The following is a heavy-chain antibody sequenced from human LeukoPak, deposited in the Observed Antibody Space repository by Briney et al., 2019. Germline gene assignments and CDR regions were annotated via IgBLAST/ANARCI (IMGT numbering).Heavy chain of an antibody. Sequence: SETLSLTCTVSGGSISSSSYYWGWIRQPPGTGLEWIGSIYYSGSTYYNPSLKSRVTISVDTSKNQFSLKLSSVTAADTAVYYCARDRAVAANYDAFDIWGQGTMVTVSS. CDR2: IYYSGST. D-gene: IGHD6-19*01. CDR3: ARDRAVAANYDAFDI. J-gene: IGHJ3*02. V-gene: IGHV4-39*07. CDR1: GGSISSSSYY.